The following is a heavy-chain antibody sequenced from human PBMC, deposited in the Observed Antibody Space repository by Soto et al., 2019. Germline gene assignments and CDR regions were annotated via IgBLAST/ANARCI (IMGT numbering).Heavy chain of an antibody. V-gene: IGHV1-8*01. Sequence: ASVKVSWKSSGYTFTSYDINWARQATGQGLDWMGWMNPNSGNTGYAQKFQGRVTMTRNTSISTAYMELSSLRSEDTAVYYCARGIKRQWLVPTTRYYFDYWGQGTLVTVSS. CDR1: GYTFTSYD. D-gene: IGHD6-19*01. J-gene: IGHJ4*02. CDR2: MNPNSGNT. CDR3: ARGIKRQWLVPTTRYYFDY.